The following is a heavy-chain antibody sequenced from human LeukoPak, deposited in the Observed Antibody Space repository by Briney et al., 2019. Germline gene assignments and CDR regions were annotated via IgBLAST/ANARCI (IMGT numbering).Heavy chain of an antibody. J-gene: IGHJ4*02. Sequence: PGGSLRLSCAASDFTFSSYAMHWVRQAPGKGLEWVAVISYDGVNQYYADSVKGRFTISRDNSKNTLYLQMNSLRAEDTAVYYCAKDRGPLYYDILTGYSPVETHWGQGTLVTVSS. V-gene: IGHV3-30-3*01. CDR1: DFTFSSYA. CDR3: AKDRGPLYYDILTGYSPVETH. CDR2: ISYDGVNQ. D-gene: IGHD3-9*01.